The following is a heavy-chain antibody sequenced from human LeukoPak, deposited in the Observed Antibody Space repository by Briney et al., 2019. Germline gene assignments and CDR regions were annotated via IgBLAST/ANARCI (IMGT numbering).Heavy chain of an antibody. Sequence: SQTLSLTCTVSGGSISSGSYYWSWIRQPAGKGLEWIGRIYTSGSTNYNPSLKSRVTISVDTSKNQFSLKLSSVTAADTAVYYCARYYDSSGYYPNWFDPWGQGTLVTVSS. CDR2: IYTSGST. CDR3: ARYYDSSGYYPNWFDP. CDR1: GGSISSGSYY. V-gene: IGHV4-61*02. D-gene: IGHD3-22*01. J-gene: IGHJ5*02.